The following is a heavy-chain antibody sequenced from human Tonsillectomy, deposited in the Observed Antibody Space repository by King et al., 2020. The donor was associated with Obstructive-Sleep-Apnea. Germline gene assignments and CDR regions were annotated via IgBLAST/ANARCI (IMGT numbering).Heavy chain of an antibody. D-gene: IGHD2-15*01. CDR3: ARDLEYCSGDSCYPGYSYDY. Sequence: VQLVESGGGMVQPGRSLSLSCAASGFIFTNFAMHWVRQAPGKGLEWVAVISYDGTDKYYADSVKGRFTISRDSSKNTLYLQMNSLRAEDTAVYYCARDLEYCSGDSCYPGYSYDYWGQGTLVSVSS. J-gene: IGHJ4*02. V-gene: IGHV3-30*04. CDR2: ISYDGTDK. CDR1: GFIFTNFA.